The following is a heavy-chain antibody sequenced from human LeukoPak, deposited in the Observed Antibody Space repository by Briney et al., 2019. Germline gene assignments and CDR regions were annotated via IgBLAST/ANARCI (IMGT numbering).Heavy chain of an antibody. J-gene: IGHJ5*02. CDR2: INHSGST. Sequence: INHSGSTNYNPSLKSRVTISVDTSKNQFSLKLSSVTAADTAVYYCARGRYSSSWFSFDPWGQGTLVTVSS. CDR3: ARGRYSSSWFSFDP. V-gene: IGHV4-34*13. D-gene: IGHD6-13*01.